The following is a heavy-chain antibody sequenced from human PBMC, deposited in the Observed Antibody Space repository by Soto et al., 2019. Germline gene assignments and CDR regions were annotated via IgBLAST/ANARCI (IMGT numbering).Heavy chain of an antibody. V-gene: IGHV3-33*01. CDR3: AREGTSVTTQYWYFDL. D-gene: IGHD4-17*01. Sequence: QVQLVESGGGVVQPGRSLRLSCAASGFTFSSYGMHWVRQAPGKGLEWVAVIWYDGSNKYYADSVKGRFTISRDNSKNTLYQQMNSLRAEDTAVYYCAREGTSVTTQYWYFDLWGRGTLVTVSS. CDR1: GFTFSSYG. CDR2: IWYDGSNK. J-gene: IGHJ2*01.